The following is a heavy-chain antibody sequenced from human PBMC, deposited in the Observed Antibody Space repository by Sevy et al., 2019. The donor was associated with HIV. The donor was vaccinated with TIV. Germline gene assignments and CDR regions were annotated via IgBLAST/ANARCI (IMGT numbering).Heavy chain of an antibody. V-gene: IGHV1-18*01. J-gene: IGHJ4*02. CDR3: ARDAPREDSSSWSPFDY. D-gene: IGHD6-13*01. CDR1: GYTFTSYG. Sequence: ASVKVSCKASGYTFTSYGISWVRQAPVQGLEWMGWISAYNGNTNYAQKLQGRVTMTTDTSTSTAYMELRSLRSDDTAVYYCARDAPREDSSSWSPFDYWGQGTLVTVSS. CDR2: ISAYNGNT.